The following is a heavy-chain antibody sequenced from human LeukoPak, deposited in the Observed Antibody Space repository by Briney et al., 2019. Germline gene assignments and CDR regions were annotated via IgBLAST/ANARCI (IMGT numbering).Heavy chain of an antibody. J-gene: IGHJ4*02. CDR1: GYTFTGYY. D-gene: IGHD3-10*01. V-gene: IGHV1-2*02. Sequence: ASVKVSCKASGYTFTGYYMHWVRQAPGQGLEWMGWINPNSGGTNYAQKFQGRVTMTRDTSISTAYMELSRLRSDDTAVYYCARDDQYYYGSGTFDYWGQGTLVTVFS. CDR3: ARDDQYYYGSGTFDY. CDR2: INPNSGGT.